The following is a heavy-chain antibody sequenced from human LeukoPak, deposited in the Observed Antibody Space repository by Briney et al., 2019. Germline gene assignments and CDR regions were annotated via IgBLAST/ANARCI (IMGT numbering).Heavy chain of an antibody. D-gene: IGHD2-21*01. Sequence: PSGTLSLTCAVSGGSISSSNWWSWVRQPPGKGLEWIGEIYHSGSTNYNPSLKSRVTISVDKSKNQFSLKLSSVTAADTAVYYCARSRDKLWDYFDYWGQGTLVTVSS. V-gene: IGHV4-4*02. CDR1: GGSISSSNW. J-gene: IGHJ4*02. CDR3: ARSRDKLWDYFDY. CDR2: IYHSGST.